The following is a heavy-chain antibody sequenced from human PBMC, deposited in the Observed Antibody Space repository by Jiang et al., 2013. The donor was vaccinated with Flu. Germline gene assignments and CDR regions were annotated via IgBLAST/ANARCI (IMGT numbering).Heavy chain of an antibody. V-gene: IGHV4-59*01. CDR2: IYYSGST. CDR3: ARDRVTGTTSGFDY. D-gene: IGHD1-20*01. Sequence: GPGLVKPSETLSLTCTVSGGSISSYYWSWIRQPPGKGLEWIGYIYYSGSTNYNPSLKSRVTISVDTSKNQFSLKLSSVTAADTAVYYCARDRVTGTTSGFDYWGQGPWSPSPQ. J-gene: IGHJ4*02. CDR1: GGSISSYY.